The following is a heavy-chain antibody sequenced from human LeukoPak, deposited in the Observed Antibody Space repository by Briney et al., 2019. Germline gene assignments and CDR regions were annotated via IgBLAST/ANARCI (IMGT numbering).Heavy chain of an antibody. D-gene: IGHD3-3*01. CDR3: ARYFWSGYYYFDY. CDR2: IYHSGTT. Sequence: SGTLCLTCAASGYSISSGYYWGWIRPPPGKGQGWTGSIYHSGTTYHNPSLKGRLTMSVDTSKNRFSLKLSSVTAADTGVYYCARYFWSGYYYFDYWGQGTLVTVS. CDR1: GYSISSGYY. J-gene: IGHJ4*02. V-gene: IGHV4-38-2*01.